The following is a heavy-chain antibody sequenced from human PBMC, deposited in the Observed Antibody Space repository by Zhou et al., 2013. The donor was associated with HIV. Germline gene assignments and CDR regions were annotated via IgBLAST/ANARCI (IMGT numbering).Heavy chain of an antibody. CDR1: GGTFSSYA. Sequence: QVQLVQSGAEVKKPGSSVKVSCKASGGTFSSYAISWVRQAPGQGLEWMGRIIPILGIANYAQKFQGRVTITADKSTSTAYMELSSLRSEDTAVYYCARAIVVVAATNWFDPGPGNPGHRLL. J-gene: IGHJ5*02. CDR3: ARAIVVVAATNWFDP. CDR2: IIPILGIA. V-gene: IGHV1-69*04. D-gene: IGHD2-15*01.